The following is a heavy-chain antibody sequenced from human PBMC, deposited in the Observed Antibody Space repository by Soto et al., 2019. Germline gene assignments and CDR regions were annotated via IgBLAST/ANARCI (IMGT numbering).Heavy chain of an antibody. CDR3: ARYIPGVRYYGMDV. CDR2: IGESGTPT. D-gene: IGHD2-2*01. V-gene: IGHV3-23*01. J-gene: IGHJ6*02. CDR1: GFTFSSYA. Sequence: GGSLRLSCAASGFTFSSYAMKWVRQAPGKGLEWVSLIGESGTPTYYADSVKGRFTISRDNSGNTLFLEMYNLRAEDTAVYYCARYIPGVRYYGMDVWGQGTTVTVSS.